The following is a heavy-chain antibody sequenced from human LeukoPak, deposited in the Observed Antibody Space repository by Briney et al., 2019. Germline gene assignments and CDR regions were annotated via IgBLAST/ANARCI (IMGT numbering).Heavy chain of an antibody. CDR1: GFTFSNAW. J-gene: IGHJ4*02. V-gene: IGHV3-15*01. Sequence: TAAGSLRLSCAASGFTFSNAWMSWVRQAPGKGLEWVGLIKSKTAGGTTDYAAPVKGRFTISRDDSKNTLYLQMNTLKTEDTAVYYCMTGYCTSASCTYWGQGTLVTVSS. CDR3: MTGYCTSASCTY. CDR2: IKSKTAGGTT. D-gene: IGHD2-2*01.